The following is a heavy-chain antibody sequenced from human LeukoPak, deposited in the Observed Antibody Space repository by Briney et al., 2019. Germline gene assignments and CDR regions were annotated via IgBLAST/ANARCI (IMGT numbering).Heavy chain of an antibody. J-gene: IGHJ4*02. V-gene: IGHV3-7*05. D-gene: IGHD6-13*01. CDR3: ARASGYSVSQDFDY. CDR2: IKQDGSEN. CDR1: GFTFSNYN. Sequence: PGGSLRLSCAASGFTFSNYNMNWVRQAPGKGLEWVAIIKQDGSENHYVDSVKGRFTISRDNAKNSLNLQMNSLRAEDTAVYYCARASGYSVSQDFDYWGQGTLVTVSS.